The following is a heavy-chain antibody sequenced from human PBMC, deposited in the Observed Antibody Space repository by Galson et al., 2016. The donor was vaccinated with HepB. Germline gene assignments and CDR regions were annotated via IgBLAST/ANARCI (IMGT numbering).Heavy chain of an antibody. CDR2: IKPGGSTT. CDR1: GFTFSNYW. V-gene: IGHV3-74*01. D-gene: IGHD1-26*01. Sequence: SLRLSCAASGFTFSNYWIHWVRQAPGKGLVWVSPIKPGGSTTGFADSVKGRFTISRDNAKNTVYLYMNTLRAEDTGVYYCARDFDMSGDYWGQGTLVTVSS. CDR3: ARDFDMSGDY. J-gene: IGHJ4*02.